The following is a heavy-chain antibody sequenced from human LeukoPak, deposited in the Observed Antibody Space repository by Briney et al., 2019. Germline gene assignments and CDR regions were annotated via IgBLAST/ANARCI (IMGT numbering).Heavy chain of an antibody. CDR1: GFSVSHNY. J-gene: IGHJ4*02. CDR3: TRDTPGIAASVSGG. CDR2: IYSGGNT. V-gene: IGHV3-53*01. D-gene: IGHD6-13*01. Sequence: GGSLRLSCTASGFSVSHNYMNWVRQAPGKGLEWVALIYSGGNTHYADSVKGRFTISRDNSKNTLYLHRSSLRVEDTAVYYCTRDTPGIAASVSGGWGQGTLVTVSS.